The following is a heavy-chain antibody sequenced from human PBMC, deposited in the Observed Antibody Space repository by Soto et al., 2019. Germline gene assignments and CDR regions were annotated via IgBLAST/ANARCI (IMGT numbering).Heavy chain of an antibody. Sequence: EVQLVESGGGLVQPGGSLRLSCAASGFTFSSYWMHWVRQAPGKXXXXXXRMNMDGNRISYVDSVKGRCTISRDNAKNTFYMEMNSARVEDTAVXYCVRGDGDRYDGHGYLGRHWGQGSLVTVSS. CDR2: MNMDGNRI. CDR3: VRGDGDRYDGHGYLGRH. J-gene: IGHJ4*02. CDR1: GFTFSSYW. V-gene: IGHV3-74*01. D-gene: IGHD2-21*01.